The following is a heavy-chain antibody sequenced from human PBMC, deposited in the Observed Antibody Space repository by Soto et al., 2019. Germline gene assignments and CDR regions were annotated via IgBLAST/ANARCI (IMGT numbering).Heavy chain of an antibody. D-gene: IGHD3-22*01. CDR3: ARAPEGSGYYSDY. Sequence: ASVQVSCKASGYTFTGYYMHWVRQAPGQGLEWMGWINPNSGGTNYAQKFQGRVTMTRDTSISTAYMELSRLRSDDTAVYYCARAPEGSGYYSDYWGQGTLVTVSS. J-gene: IGHJ4*02. V-gene: IGHV1-2*02. CDR1: GYTFTGYY. CDR2: INPNSGGT.